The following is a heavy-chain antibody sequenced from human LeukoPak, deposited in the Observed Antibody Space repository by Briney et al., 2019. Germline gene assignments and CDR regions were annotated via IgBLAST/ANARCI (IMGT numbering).Heavy chain of an antibody. D-gene: IGHD3-9*01. CDR2: IYPGDSDT. V-gene: IGHV5-51*01. J-gene: IGHJ6*02. CDR3: ARRRLANKKYYYYYYGLDV. CDR1: GYSFANYF. Sequence: GESLKISCKGSGYSFANYFIAWVRQMPGKGLEWMGIIYPGDSDTRYSPSFQGQVTISADKSINAAYLQWSSLKASDTAMYYCARRRLANKKYYYYYYGLDVWGQGTTVTVSS.